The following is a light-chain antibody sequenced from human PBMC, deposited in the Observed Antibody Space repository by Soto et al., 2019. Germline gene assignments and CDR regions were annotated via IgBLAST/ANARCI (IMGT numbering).Light chain of an antibody. J-gene: IGKJ4*02. CDR2: DAS. CDR1: QSLNSR. CDR3: QHYKSPST. V-gene: IGKV1-5*01. Sequence: DIQLPQSPSTLSASVVDRVTITCRASQSLNSRLAWHQQRPGTPPHLLIYDASTLESGLPSRFSGAASATDSTPTNNHLPPDVVASDFRQHYKSPSTFGRGTKVDIK.